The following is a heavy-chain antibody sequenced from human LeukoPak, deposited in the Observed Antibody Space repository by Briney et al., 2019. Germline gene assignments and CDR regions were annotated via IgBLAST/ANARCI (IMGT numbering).Heavy chain of an antibody. CDR1: GFTFSSYS. J-gene: IGHJ4*02. CDR3: AKGLRALGATDY. V-gene: IGHV3-21*04. CDR2: ISSSSSYI. D-gene: IGHD1-26*01. Sequence: GGSLRLSCAASGFTFSSYSMNWVRQAPGKGLEWVSSISSSSSYIYYADSVKGRFTISRDNSKNTLYLQTSSLRAEDTAVYYCAKGLRALGATDYWGQGTLVTVSS.